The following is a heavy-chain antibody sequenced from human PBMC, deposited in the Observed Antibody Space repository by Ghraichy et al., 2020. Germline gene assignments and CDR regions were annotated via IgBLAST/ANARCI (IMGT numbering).Heavy chain of an antibody. Sequence: ETLSLTCAVYGGSFSGYYWSWIRQPPGKGLEWVGRIKSKTDGGTTDYAAPVKGRFTISRDDSKNTLYLQMNSLKTEDTAVYYCTTVGVYWGQGTLVTVSS. CDR1: GGSFSGYY. CDR3: TTVGVY. J-gene: IGHJ4*02. V-gene: IGHV3-15*01. D-gene: IGHD3-16*01. CDR2: IKSKTDGGTT.